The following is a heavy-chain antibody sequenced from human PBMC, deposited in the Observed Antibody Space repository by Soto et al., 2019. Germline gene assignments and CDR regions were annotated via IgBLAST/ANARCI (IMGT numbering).Heavy chain of an antibody. CDR1: GFTFSSYG. D-gene: IGHD3-22*01. Sequence: GGSLRLSCAASGFTFSSYGMHWVRQAPGKGLEWVAVIWYDGSNKYYADSVKGRFTISRDNSKNTLYLQMNSLRAEDTAVYYCARSWRYYYDSSGYYYDYWGQGTLVTVSS. V-gene: IGHV3-33*01. CDR2: IWYDGSNK. J-gene: IGHJ4*02. CDR3: ARSWRYYYDSSGYYYDY.